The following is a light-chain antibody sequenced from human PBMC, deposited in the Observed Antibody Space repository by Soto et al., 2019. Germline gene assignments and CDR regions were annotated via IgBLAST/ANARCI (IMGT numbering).Light chain of an antibody. CDR1: STDFVSYNR. J-gene: IGLJ1*01. CDR2: EAS. Sequence: QSVLTQPPSVSGSPGQSVTISCTGTSTDFVSYNRVSWYQQPPGTAPKLIIYEASNRPSGVPGRFSGSKSGNTASLTISGLQAADEADYYCSLYTSGPNYVFGTGTKVTVL. CDR3: SLYTSGPNYV. V-gene: IGLV2-18*01.